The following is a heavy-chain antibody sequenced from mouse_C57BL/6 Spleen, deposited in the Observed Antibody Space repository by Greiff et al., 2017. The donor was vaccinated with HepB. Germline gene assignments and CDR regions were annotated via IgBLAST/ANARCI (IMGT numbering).Heavy chain of an antibody. D-gene: IGHD2-5*01. Sequence: QVQLQQPGAELVRPGSSVKLSCKASGYTFTSYWMHWVKQRPIQGLEWIGNIDPSDSETHYNQKFKDKATLTIDKSSSTAYMPLSSLKSEDSAVYYCARDYSNPYWYFDVWGTGTTVTVSS. CDR3: ARDYSNPYWYFDV. J-gene: IGHJ1*03. CDR1: GYTFTSYW. CDR2: IDPSDSET. V-gene: IGHV1-52*01.